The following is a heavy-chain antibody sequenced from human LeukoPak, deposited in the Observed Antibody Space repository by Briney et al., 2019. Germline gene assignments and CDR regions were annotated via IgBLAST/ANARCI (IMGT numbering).Heavy chain of an antibody. CDR3: ARSPMVRGVEYFDY. CDR2: INSDGSST. Sequence: PGGSLTLSCAASGFTFSSYWMHWVRQAPGKGLGWVARINSDGSSTSYADSVKGRFTISRDNAKNTLYLQMNSLRAEDTAVYYCARSPMVRGVEYFDYWGQGTLVTVSS. V-gene: IGHV3-74*01. CDR1: GFTFSSYW. J-gene: IGHJ4*02. D-gene: IGHD3-10*01.